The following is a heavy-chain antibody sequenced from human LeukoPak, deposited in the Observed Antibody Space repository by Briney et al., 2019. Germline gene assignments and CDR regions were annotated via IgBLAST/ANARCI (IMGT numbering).Heavy chain of an antibody. J-gene: IGHJ6*03. CDR1: GDTLTELS. CDR3: ASSRDSGWPYYYYYMDV. V-gene: IGHV1-24*01. Sequence: ASVKVSCKVSGDTLTELSMHWGRQAPGKGLEWMGGFDPEDGETIYAQKFQGRVTMTEDTSTDTAYMELSSLRSEDTAVYYCASSRDSGWPYYYYYMDVWGKGTTVTVSS. CDR2: FDPEDGET. D-gene: IGHD6-19*01.